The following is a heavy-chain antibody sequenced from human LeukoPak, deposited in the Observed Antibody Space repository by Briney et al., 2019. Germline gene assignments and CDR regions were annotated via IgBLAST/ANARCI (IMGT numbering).Heavy chain of an antibody. CDR2: ISGSGGST. CDR1: GFTFSSYA. CDR3: AKEGEDYSNFHYYYGMDV. J-gene: IGHJ6*02. Sequence: GGSLRLSCAASGFTFSSYAMSWVRQAPGKGLEWVSAISGSGGSTYYADSVKGRFTISRDNSKNTLYLQMHGLRAEDTAVYYCAKEGEDYSNFHYYYGMDVWGQGTTVTVSS. V-gene: IGHV3-23*01. D-gene: IGHD4-11*01.